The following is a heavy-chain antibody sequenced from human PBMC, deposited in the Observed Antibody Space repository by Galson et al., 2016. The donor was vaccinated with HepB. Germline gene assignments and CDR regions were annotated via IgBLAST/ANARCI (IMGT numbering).Heavy chain of an antibody. V-gene: IGHV2-26*02. J-gene: IGHJ3*01. CDR1: GFSLSSARMG. CDR3: ARIHLNALSGRPDAFDV. Sequence: PALVKPTQTLTLTCSVSGFSLSSARMGVSWIRQPPGKALEWLAQIFWNDEESYSTSLKSRLTISKDTSKNQVVLSITNMDPVDTATYYCARIHLNALSGRPDAFDVWGQGTVV. D-gene: IGHD1-26*01. CDR2: IFWNDEE.